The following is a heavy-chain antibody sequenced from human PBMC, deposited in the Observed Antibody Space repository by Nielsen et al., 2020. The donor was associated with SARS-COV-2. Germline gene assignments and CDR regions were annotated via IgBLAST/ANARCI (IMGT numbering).Heavy chain of an antibody. Sequence: GESLKISCAASGFTFSSYGMHWVRQAPGKGLEWVAVIWYDGSNKYYADSVKGRFTISRDNSKNTLYLQMNSLRAEDTAVYYCARDDRIQLWLPRHPGGFDYWGQGTLVTVSS. CDR3: ARDDRIQLWLPRHPGGFDY. V-gene: IGHV3-33*01. CDR2: IWYDGSNK. CDR1: GFTFSSYG. D-gene: IGHD5-18*01. J-gene: IGHJ4*02.